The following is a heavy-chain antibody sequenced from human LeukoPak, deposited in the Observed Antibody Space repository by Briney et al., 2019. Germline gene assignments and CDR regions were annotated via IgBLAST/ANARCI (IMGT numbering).Heavy chain of an antibody. J-gene: IGHJ6*03. CDR3: ARGGYSSSWYNPYYYHYMDV. Sequence: SETLSLTCTVSGGSLSSGSYYWSWIRQPAGTGLEWIGRIYTSGSTNYNPSLKSRVTIPVDTPKNQFSLKLSSVTAADTAVYYCARGGYSSSWYNPYYYHYMDVWGKGTTVTISS. D-gene: IGHD6-13*01. CDR2: IYTSGST. V-gene: IGHV4-61*02. CDR1: GGSLSSGSYY.